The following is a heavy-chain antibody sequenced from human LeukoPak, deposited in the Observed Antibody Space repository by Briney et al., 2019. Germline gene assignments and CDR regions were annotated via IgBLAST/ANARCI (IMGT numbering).Heavy chain of an antibody. J-gene: IGHJ4*02. D-gene: IGHD2-21*02. CDR1: AFTLGDFY. CDR3: ACDFRYLGHDF. CDR2: ISNVGLTT. V-gene: IGHV3-11*01. Sequence: GGSLRLSCTASAFTLGDFYMSWIRQAPGKGLEWIAYISNVGLTTYYAESVKGRFTISRDNAKNSLYLQMNSLRAEDTAVYYCACDFRYLGHDFWGQGTLVTVS.